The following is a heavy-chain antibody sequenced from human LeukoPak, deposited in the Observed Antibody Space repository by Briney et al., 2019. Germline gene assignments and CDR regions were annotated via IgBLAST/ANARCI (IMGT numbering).Heavy chain of an antibody. D-gene: IGHD1-26*01. V-gene: IGHV3-23*01. CDR3: AKGGPWDVRPFDY. CDR1: GFTFTGCS. J-gene: IGHJ4*02. CDR2: ISGGGDSR. Sequence: GGSLRLSCGASGFTFTGCSVSGVRQAPEEGVEWVSTISGGGDSRYYAYSVKGLFTISRDNTKNTLYLQVSILRADDTAVYFCAKGGPWDVRPFDYWAEAT.